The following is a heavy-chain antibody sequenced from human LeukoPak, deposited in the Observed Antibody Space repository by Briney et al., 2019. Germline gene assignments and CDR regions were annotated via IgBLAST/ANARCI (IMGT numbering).Heavy chain of an antibody. V-gene: IGHV3-23*01. D-gene: IGHD1-26*01. CDR2: ISGSGGST. CDR3: AKDSSGSYFVDY. CDR1: GLTFSSYA. J-gene: IGHJ4*02. Sequence: PGGSLRLSCAASGLTFSSYAMSWVRQAPGKGLEWVSAISGSGGSTYYADSVKGRFTISRDNSKNTLYLQMNSLRAEDTAVYYCAKDSSGSYFVDYWGQGTLVTVSS.